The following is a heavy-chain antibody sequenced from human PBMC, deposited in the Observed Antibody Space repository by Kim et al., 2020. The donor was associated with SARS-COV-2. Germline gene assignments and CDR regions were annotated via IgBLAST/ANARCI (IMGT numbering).Heavy chain of an antibody. Sequence: GGSLRLSCAASGFTFSNAWMSWVRQAPGKGLEWVGRIKSKTDGGTTDYAAPVKGRFTISRDDSKNTLYLQMNSLKTEDTAVYYCTTEEYYYGSGALQWGQGTLVTVSS. CDR3: TTEEYYYGSGALQ. J-gene: IGHJ4*02. CDR2: IKSKTDGGTT. CDR1: GFTFSNAW. D-gene: IGHD3-10*01. V-gene: IGHV3-15*01.